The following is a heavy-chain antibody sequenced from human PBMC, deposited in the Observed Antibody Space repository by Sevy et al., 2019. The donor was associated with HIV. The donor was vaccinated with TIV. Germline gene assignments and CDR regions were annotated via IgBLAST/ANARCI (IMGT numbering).Heavy chain of an antibody. Sequence: GGSLRLSCVASGLTVGSLSINWVRQAPGKGLEWVSLIDSAGTTFYSDSVKGRFTISRDNSNNTLDLQMNSLRAEDTAIYYCARIKGASSSYAMDVWGQGTTVTVSS. CDR2: IDSAGTT. CDR3: ARIKGASSSYAMDV. CDR1: GLTVGSLS. V-gene: IGHV3-53*01. J-gene: IGHJ6*02. D-gene: IGHD2-2*01.